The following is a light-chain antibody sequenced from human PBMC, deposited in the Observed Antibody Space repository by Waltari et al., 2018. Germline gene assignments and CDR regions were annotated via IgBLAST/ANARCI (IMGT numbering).Light chain of an antibody. Sequence: EIVMTQSPVTLSVSPGEGAALSCRPSQSVRTRLAWYQQRPGQTPRLLIYGASTRATEIPSRFSGSGSGTEFTLTISSLQAEDVAVYYCQQRNNWPLTFGGGTKVEIK. CDR2: GAS. CDR3: QQRNNWPLT. CDR1: QSVRTR. J-gene: IGKJ4*01. V-gene: IGKV3-15*01.